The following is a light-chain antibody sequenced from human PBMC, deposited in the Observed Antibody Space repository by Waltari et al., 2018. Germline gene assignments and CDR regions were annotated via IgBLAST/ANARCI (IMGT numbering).Light chain of an antibody. CDR1: SRDVGGYTD. CDR2: DVS. V-gene: IGLV2-23*02. J-gene: IGLJ3*02. CDR3: CSYAGTSTLV. Sequence: QSALTQPAPVSGSPGTSITISRTGTSRDVGGYTDVSWYQQRPGKSPQLMIYDVSKRPSGVSDRFSGSKSGNTASLTISGLQAEDEADYYCCSYAGTSTLVFGGGTKLTVL.